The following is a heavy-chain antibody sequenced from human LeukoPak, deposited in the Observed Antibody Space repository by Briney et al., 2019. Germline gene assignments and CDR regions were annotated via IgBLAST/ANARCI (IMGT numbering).Heavy chain of an antibody. J-gene: IGHJ4*02. CDR1: GGSISSGIYS. V-gene: IGHV4-30-4*07. CDR3: ARARRGIGNQGFDY. Sequence: TSETLSLTCTVSGGSISSGIYSWSWIRQPPGKGLELIGYMYYSGTTYYNPSLKSRVTISVDTSKNQFSLKVTSVTAADTAVYFCARARRGIGNQGFDYWGPGTKVTVSS. CDR2: MYYSGTT. D-gene: IGHD1-14*01.